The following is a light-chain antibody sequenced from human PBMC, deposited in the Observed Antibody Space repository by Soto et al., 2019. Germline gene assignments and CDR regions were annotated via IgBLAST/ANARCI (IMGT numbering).Light chain of an antibody. V-gene: IGKV3-15*01. CDR3: QQLNSCPRT. CDR2: GAT. Sequence: IVMMLSRPTVSVSQRERATLSCRASQSVSILLAWYQQKPGQAPRLLIHGATTRATGIPARFSGSGSGTEFTLTISSLQSEDFAAYYCQQLNSCPRTFGRGTKVDIK. J-gene: IGKJ4*02. CDR1: QSVSIL.